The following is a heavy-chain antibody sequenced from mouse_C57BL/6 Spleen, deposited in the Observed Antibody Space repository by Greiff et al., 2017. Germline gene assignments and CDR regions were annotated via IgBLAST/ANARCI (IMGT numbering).Heavy chain of an antibody. CDR2: INPSSGYT. CDR3: ARSQHDYDVNYYAMDY. CDR1: GYTFTSYT. V-gene: IGHV1-4*01. Sequence: VQLQQSGAELARPGASVKMSCKASGYTFTSYTMHWVKQRPGQGLEWIGYINPSSGYTKYNQKFKDKATLTADKSSSTAYMQLSSLTSEDSAVYYCARSQHDYDVNYYAMDYWGQGTSVTVSS. J-gene: IGHJ4*01. D-gene: IGHD2-4*01.